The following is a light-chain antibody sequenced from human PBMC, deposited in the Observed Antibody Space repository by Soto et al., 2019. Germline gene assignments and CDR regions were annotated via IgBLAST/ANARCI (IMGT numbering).Light chain of an antibody. J-gene: IGKJ1*01. CDR1: QRVSSY. Sequence: EIVLTQSPATLSLSPGERATLSCRASQRVSSYLAWYQQKPCQASRLLIYDASNRATGIPARFSGSGFGTDFTLTISSLEPEDFAVYYCQQRSNWPKTFGQGTKVDIK. CDR3: QQRSNWPKT. V-gene: IGKV3-11*01. CDR2: DAS.